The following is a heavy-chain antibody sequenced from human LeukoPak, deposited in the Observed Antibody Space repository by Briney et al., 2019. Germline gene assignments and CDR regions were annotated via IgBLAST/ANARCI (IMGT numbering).Heavy chain of an antibody. Sequence: GGSLRLSCAASGLSLTNFGFGMHWIRQAPGKGLEWVAFLWNTGVNKNYADSVQGRFTISRDNSKNTLFLDMNSLRTDDTGVYYCVADFWADKDYWGQGTLVTVSS. D-gene: IGHD3-3*01. CDR2: LWNTGVNK. CDR1: GLSLTNFGFG. J-gene: IGHJ4*02. V-gene: IGHV3-30*02. CDR3: VADFWADKDY.